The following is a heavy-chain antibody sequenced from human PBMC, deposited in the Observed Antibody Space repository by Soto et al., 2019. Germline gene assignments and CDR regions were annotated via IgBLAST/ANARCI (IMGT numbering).Heavy chain of an antibody. J-gene: IGHJ4*02. Sequence: PSETLSLTCAVYGGSFSGYYWSWIRQPPGKGLEWIGEINHSGSTNYNPSLKSRVTISVDTSKNQFSLKLSSVTAADTAVYYCASMISANYDILTGYYSYFVYWGQGTLVTVSS. CDR1: GGSFSGYY. CDR2: INHSGST. D-gene: IGHD3-9*01. CDR3: ASMISANYDILTGYYSYFVY. V-gene: IGHV4-34*01.